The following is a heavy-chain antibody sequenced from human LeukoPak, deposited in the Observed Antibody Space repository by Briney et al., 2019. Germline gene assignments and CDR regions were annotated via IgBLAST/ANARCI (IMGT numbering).Heavy chain of an antibody. Sequence: GGSLRLSCAASGFTFSSYAMSWVRQAPGKGLEWASAISGSGGSTYYADSVKGRFTISRDNSKNTLYLQMNSLRAEDTAVYYCAKSTTVTDLGDYWGQGTLVTVSS. CDR3: AKSTTVTDLGDY. D-gene: IGHD4-17*01. J-gene: IGHJ4*02. V-gene: IGHV3-23*01. CDR2: ISGSGGST. CDR1: GFTFSSYA.